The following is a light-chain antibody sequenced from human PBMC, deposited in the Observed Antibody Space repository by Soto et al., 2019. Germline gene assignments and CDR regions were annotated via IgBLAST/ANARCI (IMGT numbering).Light chain of an antibody. CDR1: QSVSSK. V-gene: IGKV3-15*01. CDR2: DAS. J-gene: IGKJ4*01. Sequence: EIVMTQSPATLSVSPGERATLSCRASQSVSSKLAWYQQKPGQGPRLLIYDASTRATGIPARFSGSGSGTEFTLTISSLQSEDFAVYFCQQYSDWPPLTFGGGTKVEIK. CDR3: QQYSDWPPLT.